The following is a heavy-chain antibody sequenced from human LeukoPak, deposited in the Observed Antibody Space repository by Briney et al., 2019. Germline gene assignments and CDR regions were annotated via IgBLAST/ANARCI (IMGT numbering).Heavy chain of an antibody. Sequence: GGSLRLSCAASGFTFTNAWMSWVRQAPGKGLEWVSVIYSGGSTYYADSVKGRFTISRDNSKNTLYLQMNSLRAEDTAVYYCARTPWYWGQGTLVTVSS. J-gene: IGHJ4*02. CDR2: IYSGGST. CDR3: ARTPWY. V-gene: IGHV3-53*01. CDR1: GFTFTNAW.